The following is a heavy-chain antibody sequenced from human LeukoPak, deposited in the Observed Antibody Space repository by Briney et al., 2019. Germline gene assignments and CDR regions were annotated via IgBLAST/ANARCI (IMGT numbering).Heavy chain of an antibody. CDR2: MNPNSGNT. D-gene: IGHD4-11*01. CDR1: GYTFTNYD. V-gene: IGHV1-8*01. J-gene: IGHJ4*02. CDR3: ATDYTDYSLDY. Sequence: AAVKVSCKASGYTFTNYDINWVRRATGQGLEWMGWMNPNSGNTGYAQKFQGRVTMTRSTSISTAYMELSSLRYEDTAVYYCATDYTDYSLDYWGQGTLVTVSS.